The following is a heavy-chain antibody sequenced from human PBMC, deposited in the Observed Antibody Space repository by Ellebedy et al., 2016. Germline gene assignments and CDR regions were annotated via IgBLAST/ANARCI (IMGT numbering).Heavy chain of an antibody. CDR1: GGSISGYD. D-gene: IGHD2-21*01. Sequence: SETLSLXCGVYGGSISGYDWSWIRQPPGQGLEWIGEINHSGSTSYNPSLKSRVTISVDTSKNQLSLKLNSVTAADTAVYYCARGRQQLVLWNEYFYFWGQGTLVTVSS. CDR3: ARGRQQLVLWNEYFYF. CDR2: INHSGST. V-gene: IGHV4-34*01. J-gene: IGHJ1*01.